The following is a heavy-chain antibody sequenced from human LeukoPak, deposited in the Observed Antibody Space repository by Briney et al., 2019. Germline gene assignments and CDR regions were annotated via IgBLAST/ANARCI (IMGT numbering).Heavy chain of an antibody. CDR1: GFTFSSYA. CDR3: ARQDLAYYFDY. V-gene: IGHV4-39*01. J-gene: IGHJ4*02. Sequence: GSLRLSCAASGFTFSSYAMSWVRQAPGKGLEWIGSIYYSGSTCYNPSLKSRVTKSVDTSKNQFSLKLSSVTAADTAVYYCARQDLAYYFDYWGQGTLVTVSS. CDR2: IYYSGST.